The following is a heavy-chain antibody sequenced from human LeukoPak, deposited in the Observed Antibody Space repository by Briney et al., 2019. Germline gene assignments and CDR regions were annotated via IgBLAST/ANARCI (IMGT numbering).Heavy chain of an antibody. J-gene: IGHJ5*02. V-gene: IGHV5-51*01. CDR1: GYTFSNFW. Sequence: GESQKISCKGSGYTFSNFWIAWVRQMPGKGLEWMGSIYPGDSDTRYSPSFQGQVTISADKSLATASLLWSSVKASDTAMYFCARLSDTTSWGQGTLVTVSS. CDR3: ARLSDTTS. CDR2: IYPGDSDT. D-gene: IGHD5-18*01.